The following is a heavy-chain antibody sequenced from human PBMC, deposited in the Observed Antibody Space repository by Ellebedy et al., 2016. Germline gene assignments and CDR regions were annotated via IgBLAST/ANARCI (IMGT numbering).Heavy chain of an antibody. D-gene: IGHD3-22*01. V-gene: IGHV1-69*13. CDR1: GGTFSSNG. J-gene: IGHJ4*02. CDR2: IFPSFDRT. CDR3: ARGVYGSSGYYLDH. Sequence: SVKVSYKASGGTFSSNGITWVRQAPGQGLEWMGAIFPSFDRTNYAQMFQGRVTITADESTSTAYMELSSLRSEDTAMYYCARGVYGSSGYYLDHWGQGTLVTVSS.